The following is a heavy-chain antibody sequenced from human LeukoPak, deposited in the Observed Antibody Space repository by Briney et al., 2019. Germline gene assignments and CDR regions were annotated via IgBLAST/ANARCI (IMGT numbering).Heavy chain of an antibody. D-gene: IGHD4/OR15-4a*01. J-gene: IGHJ4*02. V-gene: IGHV1-2*02. CDR2: INPNSGGT. Sequence: ASVKVSCKASGYTFTGYYMHWVRQAPGQGLEWMGWINPNSGGTNYAQKFQGRVTMTRDTSISTAYMELSRLRSDGTAVYYCARVTPDYRYYFDYWGQGTLVTVSS. CDR1: GYTFTGYY. CDR3: ARVTPDYRYYFDY.